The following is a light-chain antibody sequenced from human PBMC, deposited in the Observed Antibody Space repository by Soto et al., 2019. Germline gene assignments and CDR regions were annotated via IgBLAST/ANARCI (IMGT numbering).Light chain of an antibody. CDR1: QSISSY. Sequence: DIQMTQSPSSLSASVGDRVTITCRASQSISSYLNWYQQKPGKAPKLLIYAASSLQSGVSSRFSGSGSVTDFTLTISSLQPEDFATYYCQQSYSTPVTFCQGTKVEIK. V-gene: IGKV1-39*01. CDR3: QQSYSTPVT. CDR2: AAS. J-gene: IGKJ1*01.